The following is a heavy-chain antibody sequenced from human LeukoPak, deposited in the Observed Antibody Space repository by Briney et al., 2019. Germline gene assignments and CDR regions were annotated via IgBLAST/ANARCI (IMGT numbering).Heavy chain of an antibody. J-gene: IGHJ3*02. V-gene: IGHV3-48*01. CDR2: ISSSSSTI. D-gene: IGHD5-12*01. CDR3: AKDIVATKGPAFDI. Sequence: GGSLRLSCAASGFTFSKYSMNWVRQAPGKGLEWVSYISSSSSTIYYADSVKGRFTISRDNARNSLYLQMNSLRAEDTAVYYCAKDIVATKGPAFDIWGQGTMVTVSS. CDR1: GFTFSKYS.